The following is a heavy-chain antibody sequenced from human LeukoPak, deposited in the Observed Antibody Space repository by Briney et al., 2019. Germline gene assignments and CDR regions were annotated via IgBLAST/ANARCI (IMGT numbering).Heavy chain of an antibody. D-gene: IGHD1-1*01. CDR2: MKQDASEK. V-gene: IGHV3-7*01. Sequence: TGGSLRLSCAASGFTFTGYWMSWVRQAPGKGLEWVANMKQDASEKYYVGSVKGRFTISRDNAKKSVYLQMNGLRVDDTAVYYCARALTTLTYEGYWGQGTLVTVSS. CDR3: ARALTTLTYEGY. CDR1: GFTFTGYW. J-gene: IGHJ4*02.